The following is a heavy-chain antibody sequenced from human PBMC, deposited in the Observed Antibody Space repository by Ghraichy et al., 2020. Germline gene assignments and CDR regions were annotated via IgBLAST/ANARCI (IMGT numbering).Heavy chain of an antibody. D-gene: IGHD6-19*01. J-gene: IGHJ2*01. CDR3: ARQGQWLPQIDYWYFDL. Sequence: SETLSLTCTVSGGSISSYYWSWIRQPPGKGLEWIGYIYYSGSTNYNPSLKSRVTISVDTSKNQFSLKLSSVTAVDTAVYYCARQGQWLPQIDYWYFDLWGRGTLVTVSS. CDR1: GGSISSYY. CDR2: IYYSGST. V-gene: IGHV4-59*01.